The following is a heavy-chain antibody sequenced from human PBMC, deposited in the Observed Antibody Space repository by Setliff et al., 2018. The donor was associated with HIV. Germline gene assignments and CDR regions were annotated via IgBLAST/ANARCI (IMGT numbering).Heavy chain of an antibody. Sequence: SETLSLTCTVSGGSISSSSYYWGWIRQPPGKGLEWIANIFYSGSSYYNPSLKSRVTISIDTPKNQFSLKLRSVTAADTAVYYRARDLVAAGFRQEYYYYMDVWGKGTTVTVSS. V-gene: IGHV4-39*07. CDR1: GGSISSSSYY. J-gene: IGHJ6*03. D-gene: IGHD6-13*01. CDR3: ARDLVAAGFRQEYYYYMDV. CDR2: IFYSGSS.